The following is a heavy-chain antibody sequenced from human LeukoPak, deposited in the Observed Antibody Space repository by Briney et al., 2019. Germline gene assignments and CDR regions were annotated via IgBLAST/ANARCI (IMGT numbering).Heavy chain of an antibody. J-gene: IGHJ6*02. CDR1: GFTFSSYA. Sequence: PGRSLRLSCAASGFTFSSYAMHWVRQAPGKGLEWVAVISYDGSNKFYADSVKGRFTISRDNSKNTLYLQMNSLRSEDTAVYYCARGLTEIPDYYYYGMDVWGQGTTVTVSS. CDR2: ISYDGSNK. CDR3: ARGLTEIPDYYYYGMDV. D-gene: IGHD3-16*02. V-gene: IGHV3-30-3*01.